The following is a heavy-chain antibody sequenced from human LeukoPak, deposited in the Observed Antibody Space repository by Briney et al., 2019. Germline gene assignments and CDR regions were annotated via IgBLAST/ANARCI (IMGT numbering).Heavy chain of an antibody. CDR3: ARGPYSSSWYWFDP. J-gene: IGHJ5*02. Sequence: SETLPLTCAVYGGSFSGYYWSWIRQPPGKGLEWIGEINHSGSTNYNPSLKSRVTISVDTSKNQFSLKLSSVTAADTAVYYCARGPYSSSWYWFDPWGQGTLVTVSS. D-gene: IGHD6-13*01. V-gene: IGHV4-34*01. CDR1: GGSFSGYY. CDR2: INHSGST.